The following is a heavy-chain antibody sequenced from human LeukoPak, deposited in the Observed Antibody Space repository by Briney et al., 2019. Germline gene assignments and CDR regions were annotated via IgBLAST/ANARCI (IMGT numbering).Heavy chain of an antibody. CDR3: ATPPRARGLGRGAYYFDY. V-gene: IGHV4-39*07. Sequence: PSETLSLTCTVSGGSISSSSYYWGWIRQPPGKGLEWIGSIYYSGSTNYNPSLKSRVTISVDTSKNQFSLKLSSVTAADTAVYYCATPPRARGLGRGAYYFDYRGQGTLVTVSS. CDR1: GGSISSSSYY. D-gene: IGHD3-16*01. CDR2: IYYSGST. J-gene: IGHJ4*02.